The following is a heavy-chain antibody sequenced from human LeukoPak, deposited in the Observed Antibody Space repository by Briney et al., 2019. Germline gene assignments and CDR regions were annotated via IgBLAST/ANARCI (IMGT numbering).Heavy chain of an antibody. CDR1: GFIFSKYW. CDR2: IRGDGSVK. Sequence: GGSLRLSCEASGFIFSKYWMTWLRQAPGKGLEWVANIRGDGSVKYLLDSVKGRFSISRDNAKNSLSLEMNNLRAEDTAVYYCSRDANYYDSSRHYFDAFDIWGRGTMVTVSS. V-gene: IGHV3-7*01. J-gene: IGHJ3*02. D-gene: IGHD3-22*01. CDR3: SRDANYYDSSRHYFDAFDI.